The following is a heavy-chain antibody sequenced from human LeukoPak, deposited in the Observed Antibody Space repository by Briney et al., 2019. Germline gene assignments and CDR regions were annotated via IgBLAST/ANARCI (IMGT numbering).Heavy chain of an antibody. Sequence: ASVKVSCKASGYTFTSYDINWVRQATGQGLEWMGWMNPNSGNTGYAQKFQGRVTMTRNTSISTAYMELSSLRSEDTAVYYCARLAEGAGYYYYYMDVWGKGTTVTVSS. CDR3: ARLAEGAGYYYYYMDV. D-gene: IGHD3-3*02. V-gene: IGHV1-8*01. CDR1: GYTFTSYD. CDR2: MNPNSGNT. J-gene: IGHJ6*03.